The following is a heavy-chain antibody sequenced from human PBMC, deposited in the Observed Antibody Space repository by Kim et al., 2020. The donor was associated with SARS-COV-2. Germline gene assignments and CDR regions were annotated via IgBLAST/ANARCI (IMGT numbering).Heavy chain of an antibody. V-gene: IGHV3-13*05. CDR2: IGTAGDP. J-gene: IGHJ4*02. CDR1: GFTFSSYD. Sequence: GGSLRLSCAASGFTFSSYDMHWVRQATGKGLEWVSAIGTAGDPYYPGSVKGRFTISRENAKNSLYLQMNSLRAGDTAVYYCARSVGRWGWGVYSSSWYYFDYWGQGTLVTVSS. D-gene: IGHD6-13*01. CDR3: ARSVGRWGWGVYSSSWYYFDY.